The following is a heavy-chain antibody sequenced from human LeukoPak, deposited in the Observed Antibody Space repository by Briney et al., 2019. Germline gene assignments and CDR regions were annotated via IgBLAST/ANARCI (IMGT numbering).Heavy chain of an antibody. V-gene: IGHV3-23*01. CDR2: ISGSGGST. J-gene: IGHJ4*02. Sequence: GGSLRLSCVASGFTFSNYVMSWVRQAPGKGLEWVSAISGSGGSTYYADSVRGRFTISRDNSKNTLYLQLNSLRAEDTAVYYCAKIGVETSLYWGQGTLVTVSS. CDR3: AKIGVETSLY. D-gene: IGHD3-16*01. CDR1: GFTFSNYV.